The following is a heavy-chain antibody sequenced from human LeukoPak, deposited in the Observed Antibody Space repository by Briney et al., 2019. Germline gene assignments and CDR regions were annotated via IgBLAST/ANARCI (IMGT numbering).Heavy chain of an antibody. V-gene: IGHV3-15*07. CDR3: STDPFYDSAGFAF. CDR1: SYTFSDAW. J-gene: IGHJ4*02. Sequence: PGGSLRLSCAASSYTFSDAWMNGVRQAPGKGLEWVGRIEAKAHGGTTNYAAPVKGRFTISRDDSKNTLYLLMSSLKTEDTAVYYCSTDPFYDSAGFAFWGQGTLVTVS. D-gene: IGHD3-22*01. CDR2: IEAKAHGGTT.